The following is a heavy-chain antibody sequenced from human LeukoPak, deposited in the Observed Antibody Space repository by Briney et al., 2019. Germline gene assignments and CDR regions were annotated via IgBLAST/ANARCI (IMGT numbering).Heavy chain of an antibody. CDR1: GGSISSRTYY. CDR2: IYYTGST. D-gene: IGHD2/OR15-2a*01. J-gene: IGHJ3*02. V-gene: IGHV4-39*07. Sequence: SETLSLTCTVSGGSISSRTYYWGWIRQPPGKGLEWIGSIYYTGSTFYNPSLKSRVTISVDTSKNQFSMKLSSVTAADAAVYFCAREWTTWGAFDIWGQGTLVTVSS. CDR3: AREWTTWGAFDI.